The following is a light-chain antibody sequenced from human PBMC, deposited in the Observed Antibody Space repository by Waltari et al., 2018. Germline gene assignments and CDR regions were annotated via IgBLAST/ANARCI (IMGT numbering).Light chain of an antibody. V-gene: IGKV3-11*01. Sequence: EIVLTQSPATLSLSPGERATLSCRASQSVSSYLAWYQQKPGQAPRLLIYVASNRATGIPARFSGSGSGTDFTLTITSLEPEDFTVYYCQHRSDWPLTFGGGIKVEIK. CDR2: VAS. J-gene: IGKJ4*01. CDR1: QSVSSY. CDR3: QHRSDWPLT.